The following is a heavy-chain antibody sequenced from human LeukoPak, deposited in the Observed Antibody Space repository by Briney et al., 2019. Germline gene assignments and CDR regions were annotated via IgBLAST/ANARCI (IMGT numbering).Heavy chain of an antibody. CDR2: IKQDGSEK. Sequence: GGSLRLSCAASGFTFSSYWMSWVRQAPGKGLEWVANIKQDGSEKYYVDSVKGRFTISRDNAKNSLYLQMNSLRAEDTAVYYCARDSPTYYYDSSGHSIVGIDYWGQGTLVTVSS. CDR1: GFTFSSYW. V-gene: IGHV3-7*01. D-gene: IGHD3-22*01. J-gene: IGHJ4*02. CDR3: ARDSPTYYYDSSGHSIVGIDY.